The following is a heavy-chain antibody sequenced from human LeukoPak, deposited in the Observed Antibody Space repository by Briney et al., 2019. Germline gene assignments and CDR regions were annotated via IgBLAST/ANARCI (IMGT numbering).Heavy chain of an antibody. J-gene: IGHJ4*02. CDR2: ISAYNGNT. CDR1: GYTFTSYG. D-gene: IGHD6-13*01. V-gene: IGHV1-18*01. CDR3: AREGKESIAAAGGFDY. Sequence: ASVKVSCKASGYTFTSYGISWVRQAPGQGLEWMGWISAYNGNTNYAQKLQGRVTMTTDTSTSTAYMELRSLRSDDTAVYYCAREGKESIAAAGGFDYWGQGTLVTVSS.